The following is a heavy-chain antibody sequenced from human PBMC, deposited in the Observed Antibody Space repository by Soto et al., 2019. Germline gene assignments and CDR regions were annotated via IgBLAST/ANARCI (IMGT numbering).Heavy chain of an antibody. CDR1: GFRFRSYV. CDR3: ARWGTTGGLYV. Sequence: QVHLAESGGGVVQPGTSLRVSCVGSGFRFRSYVIHWVRQAPGKGLEWVALTSYDGSDKYYGDSVRGRFTISRDNSRNTVDLQMDSLRLEDTALYYCARWGTTGGLYVWGQGTLVSVSS. J-gene: IGHJ1*01. V-gene: IGHV3-33*05. CDR2: TSYDGSDK. D-gene: IGHD2-8*01.